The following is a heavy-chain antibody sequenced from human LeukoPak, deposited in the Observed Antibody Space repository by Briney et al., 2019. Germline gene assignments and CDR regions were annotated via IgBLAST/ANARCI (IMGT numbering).Heavy chain of an antibody. CDR2: IYYSGST. V-gene: IGHV4-39*01. CDR3: ARALGAPYYFDY. Sequence: PSETLSLTCTVSGGSISSSSYYWGWIRQPPGKGLEWIGSIYYSGSTYYNPSLKSRVTISVDTSKNQFSLKLSSVTAADTAVYYCARALGAPYYFDYWGQGTLVTVSS. J-gene: IGHJ4*02. D-gene: IGHD3-10*01. CDR1: GGSISSSSYY.